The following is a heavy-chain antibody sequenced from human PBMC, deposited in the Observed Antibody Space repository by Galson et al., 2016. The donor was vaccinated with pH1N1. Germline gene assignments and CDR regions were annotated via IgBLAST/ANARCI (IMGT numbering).Heavy chain of an antibody. V-gene: IGHV1-69*13. CDR3: ATFSSSSSWRSLDV. J-gene: IGHJ3*01. CDR2: INPVFGTT. D-gene: IGHD6-6*01. Sequence: SVKVSCKASGATFNSYGIHWVRQAPGKGLEWMRDINPVFGTTNYAQRFQDRVTITAHDMELSGLRSEDTAIYYCATFSSSSSWRSLDVWGQGTTVTVSS. CDR1: GATFNSYG.